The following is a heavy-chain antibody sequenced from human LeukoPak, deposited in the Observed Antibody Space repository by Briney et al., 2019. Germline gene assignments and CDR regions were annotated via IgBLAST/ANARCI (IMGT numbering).Heavy chain of an antibody. V-gene: IGHV4-39*07. D-gene: IGHD3-10*01. Sequence: SETLSLTCTVSGGSISSSSYYWGWIRQPPGKGLEWIGSIYYSGSTYYNPSLKSRVTISVDTSKNQFSLKLSSVTAADTAVYFCARVFWFGELSDTFDMWGQGTMVTV. CDR3: ARVFWFGELSDTFDM. CDR1: GGSISSSSYY. CDR2: IYYSGST. J-gene: IGHJ3*02.